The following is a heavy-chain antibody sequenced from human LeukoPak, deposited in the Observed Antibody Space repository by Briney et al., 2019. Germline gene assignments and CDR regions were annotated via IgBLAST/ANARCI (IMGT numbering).Heavy chain of an antibody. CDR1: GGSISSGGYY. D-gene: IGHD6-13*01. Sequence: PSETLSLTCTVSGGSISSGGYYWSWIRQPPGKGLEWIGYIYHSGSTYYNPSLKSRVTISVDRSKNQFSLKLSSVTAADTAVYYCARGGGYNSSSSYWGQGTLVTVSS. J-gene: IGHJ4*02. CDR3: ARGGGYNSSSSY. V-gene: IGHV4-30-2*01. CDR2: IYHSGST.